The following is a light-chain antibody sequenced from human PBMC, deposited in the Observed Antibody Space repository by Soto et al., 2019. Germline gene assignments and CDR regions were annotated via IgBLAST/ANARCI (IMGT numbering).Light chain of an antibody. V-gene: IGLV2-14*03. CDR2: DVS. J-gene: IGLJ2*01. CDR1: SSDVGRYIY. CDR3: SSYAGNITVL. Sequence: QSALTQPASVSGSPGQSITISCTGTSSDVGRYIYVSWYQQHPGQAPKLMIFDVSSRPLGIRSRVSGSKSGNTASLTISGLQAEDEAAYFCSSYAGNITVLFGGGTKVTVL.